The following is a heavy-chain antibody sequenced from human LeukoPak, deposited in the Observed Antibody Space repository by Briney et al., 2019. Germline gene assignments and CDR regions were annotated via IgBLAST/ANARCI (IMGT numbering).Heavy chain of an antibody. CDR3: AKDAPASPYFHWFDN. V-gene: IGHV3-23*01. CDR1: GFTFSSYT. CDR2: ISSGDRP. Sequence: GGSLRLSCAASGFTFSSYTMNWVRHAPGQGQEWVAGISSGDRPFHADSVKGRFTISRNKSNDTLYLEMNGLRAEYTAVYYCAKDAPASPYFHWFDNWGQGTQVIVSS. D-gene: IGHD3-9*01. J-gene: IGHJ4*02.